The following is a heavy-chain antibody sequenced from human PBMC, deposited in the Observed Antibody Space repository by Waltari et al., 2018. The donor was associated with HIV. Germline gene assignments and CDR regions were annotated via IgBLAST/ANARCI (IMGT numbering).Heavy chain of an antibody. CDR1: GYSFTSYW. Sequence: EVQLVQSGAEVKKPGESLRISCKGSGYSFTSYWISWVRQMPGKGLEWTGRIDPSDSYATYSPSFQGHVILSADKSISTAYLQWSSLEASDTAIYYCARISSGSYAFDVWGQGTMVTVSS. J-gene: IGHJ3*01. CDR2: IDPSDSYA. CDR3: ARISSGSYAFDV. V-gene: IGHV5-10-1*01. D-gene: IGHD6-19*01.